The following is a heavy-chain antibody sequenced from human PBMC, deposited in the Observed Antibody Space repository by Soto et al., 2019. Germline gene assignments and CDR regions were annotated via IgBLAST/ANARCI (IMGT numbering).Heavy chain of an antibody. CDR2: ISAHNGNT. CDR1: GYGFTTYG. D-gene: IGHD1-1*01. V-gene: IGHV1-18*01. CDR3: ARGRYGDY. J-gene: IGHJ4*02. Sequence: QVHLVQSGAEVKKPGASVKVSCKGSGYGFTTYGITWVRQAPGQGLECMAWISAHNGNTNYAQKLQGRVTVTRDTSTSTVYMELRSLRSDDTAVYYCARGRYGDYWGQGALVTVSS.